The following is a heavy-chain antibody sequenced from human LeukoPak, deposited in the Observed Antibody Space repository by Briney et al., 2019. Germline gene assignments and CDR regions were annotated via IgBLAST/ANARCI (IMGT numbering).Heavy chain of an antibody. CDR3: ARELDYGDFDY. V-gene: IGHV1-2*04. J-gene: IGHJ4*02. CDR1: GYTFTSYY. CDR2: INPNSGGT. Sequence: ASVKVSYKASGYTFTSYYMHWVRQAPGQGLEWMGWINPNSGGTNYAQKFQGWVTMTRDTSISTAYMELSRLRSDDTAVYYCARELDYGDFDYWGQGTLVTVSS. D-gene: IGHD4-17*01.